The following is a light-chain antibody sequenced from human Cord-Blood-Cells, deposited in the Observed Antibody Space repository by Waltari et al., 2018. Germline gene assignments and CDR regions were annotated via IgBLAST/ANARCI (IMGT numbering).Light chain of an antibody. Sequence: DIQMTQYPSSMSASVGDRVTITCRASQSISSYLNWYQQKPGKAPKLLIYAASSLQSGVPARFSGSGSGTDFTLTISSLQPEDFATYYCQQNYSSVWTFGQGTKVEIK. CDR1: QSISSY. CDR2: AAS. V-gene: IGKV1-39*01. J-gene: IGKJ1*01. CDR3: QQNYSSVWT.